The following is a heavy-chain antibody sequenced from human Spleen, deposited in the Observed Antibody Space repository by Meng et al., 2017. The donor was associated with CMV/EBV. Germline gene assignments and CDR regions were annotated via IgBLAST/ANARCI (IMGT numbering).Heavy chain of an antibody. CDR3: ARGSYCSSTSCENKRPPGVI. CDR2: MNPNSGNT. Sequence: ASVKVSCKASGYTFTSYDINWVRQATGQGLEWMGWMNPNSGNTGYAQKFQGRVTMTRNTSISTAYMELSSLRSEDTAVYYCARGSYCSSTSCENKRPPGVIWGQGTLVTVSS. J-gene: IGHJ4*02. V-gene: IGHV1-8*01. D-gene: IGHD2-2*01. CDR1: GYTFTSYD.